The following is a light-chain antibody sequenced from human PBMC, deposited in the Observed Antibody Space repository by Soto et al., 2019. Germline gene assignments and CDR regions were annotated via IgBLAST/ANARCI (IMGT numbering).Light chain of an antibody. CDR2: AAS. CDR1: QSISSY. Sequence: DIQMTQSPSSLSASVGDRVTITCRASQSISSYLNWYQQKPGKAPKLLIYAASSLQSGVPSRFSGSGSGTDFTLTISSLQPEHFATCYCQQSYSTPDTFGGGTKGDI. CDR3: QQSYSTPDT. J-gene: IGKJ4*02. V-gene: IGKV1-39*01.